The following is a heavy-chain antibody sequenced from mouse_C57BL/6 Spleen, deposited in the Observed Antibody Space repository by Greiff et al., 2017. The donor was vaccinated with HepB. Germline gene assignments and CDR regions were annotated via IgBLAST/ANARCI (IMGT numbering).Heavy chain of an antibody. J-gene: IGHJ2*01. Sequence: EVQLQQSGAELVKPGASVKLSCTASGFNIKDYYMHWVKQRTEQGLEWIGRIDPEDGESKYGATFQGKSTITADTSSNTAYLQLSSLTSEDTAVYYCASIAAVVVDYWGQGTTLTVAS. CDR1: GFNIKDYY. V-gene: IGHV14-2*01. CDR3: ASIAAVVVDY. CDR2: IDPEDGES. D-gene: IGHD1-1*01.